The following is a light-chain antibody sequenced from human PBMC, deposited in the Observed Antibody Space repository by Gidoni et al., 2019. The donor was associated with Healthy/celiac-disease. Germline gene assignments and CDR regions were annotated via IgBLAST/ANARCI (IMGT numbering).Light chain of an antibody. CDR3: QQYNSYPWT. J-gene: IGKJ1*01. Sequence: DIQMTQSPSTLSASVGDRVTITCRASQSISSWLAWYQQKPGKAPKLLIYKASSLESGVPSRFSGSGSGPEFTLTISSLQPDDFATYYCQQYNSYPWTFGQGTKVEIK. V-gene: IGKV1-5*03. CDR1: QSISSW. CDR2: KAS.